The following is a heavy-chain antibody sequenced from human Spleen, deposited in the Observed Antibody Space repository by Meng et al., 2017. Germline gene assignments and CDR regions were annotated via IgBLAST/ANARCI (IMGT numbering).Heavy chain of an antibody. V-gene: IGHV5-51*01. Sequence: GESLKISCKGSGYSFTNYWIGWVRQMPGKGLEWMGIMHPGDDDISYSPSFQGQVTITADKSSSTAYLQWSSLKASDTAMYYCARRMGRYCSGASCYEYDAFDMWGQGTMVTVSS. CDR1: GYSFTNYW. CDR3: ARRMGRYCSGASCYEYDAFDM. D-gene: IGHD2-2*01. CDR2: MHPGDDDI. J-gene: IGHJ3*02.